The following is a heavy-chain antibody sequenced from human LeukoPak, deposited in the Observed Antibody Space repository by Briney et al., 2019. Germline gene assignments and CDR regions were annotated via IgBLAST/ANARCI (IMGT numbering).Heavy chain of an antibody. V-gene: IGHV1-69*13. CDR3: ARDRGSGNVDY. Sequence: SEKVSCKASGGTLSSYAISWVRQAPGQGLEWMGGIIPIFGTANYAQKFQGRVTITADESTSTAYMELSSLRSEDTAVYYCARDRGSGNVDYWGQGTLVTVSS. J-gene: IGHJ4*02. D-gene: IGHD3-10*01. CDR2: IIPIFGTA. CDR1: GGTLSSYA.